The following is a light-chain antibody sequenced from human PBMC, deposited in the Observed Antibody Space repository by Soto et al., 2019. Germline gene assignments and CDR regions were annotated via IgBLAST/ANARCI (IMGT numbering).Light chain of an antibody. V-gene: IGKV1-39*01. CDR2: AAS. CDR3: QQSYSTPLT. J-gene: IGKJ4*01. CDR1: QSIVTY. Sequence: DIQMNQSPSSLSASVGDRVTITCRASQSIVTYLNWYLQKPGKAPKLLIYAASSLQSGVPSRFSGSGSGTDFTLTISSLQPEDFATYYCQQSYSTPLTFGGGTKVDI.